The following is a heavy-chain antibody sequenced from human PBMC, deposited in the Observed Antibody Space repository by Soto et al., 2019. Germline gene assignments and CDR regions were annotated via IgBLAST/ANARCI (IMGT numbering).Heavy chain of an antibody. J-gene: IGHJ6*02. Sequence: GGSLRLSCAASGFTFSSYGMHWVRQAPGKGLEWVAVIWYDGSNKYYADSVKGRFTIFRDNSKNTLYLQMNSLRAEDTAVYYCAREDGFNDYGDQYYYYYGMDVWGQGTTVTVSS. CDR2: IWYDGSNK. V-gene: IGHV3-33*01. D-gene: IGHD4-17*01. CDR3: AREDGFNDYGDQYYYYYGMDV. CDR1: GFTFSSYG.